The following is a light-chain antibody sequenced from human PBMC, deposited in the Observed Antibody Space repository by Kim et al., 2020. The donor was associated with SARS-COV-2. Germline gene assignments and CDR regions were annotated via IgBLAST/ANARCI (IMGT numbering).Light chain of an antibody. CDR3: QQYYSTPPS. Sequence: RATLNCKSSQTVLTNSNNKNYLVWYQRKTGQAPKLLIYGASIRESGVTDRFSGRGSETDLTHTSSSLQAEDVAVYYCQQYYSTPPSFGQGTKLEI. CDR2: GAS. V-gene: IGKV4-1*01. J-gene: IGKJ2*03. CDR1: QTVLTNSNNKNY.